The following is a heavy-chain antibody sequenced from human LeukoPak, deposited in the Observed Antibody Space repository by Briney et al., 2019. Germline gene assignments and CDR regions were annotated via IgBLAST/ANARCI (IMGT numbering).Heavy chain of an antibody. Sequence: TGGSLRLSCAASGFTFSSYAMSWVRQAPGKGLEWVSAISGSGGSTYYADSVKGRFTISRDNSKNTLYLQMNSLRAEDTAVYYCANGPDCSSTSCYWSYFDYWGQGTRVTVSS. CDR1: GFTFSSYA. J-gene: IGHJ4*02. V-gene: IGHV3-23*01. CDR3: ANGPDCSSTSCYWSYFDY. D-gene: IGHD2-2*01. CDR2: ISGSGGST.